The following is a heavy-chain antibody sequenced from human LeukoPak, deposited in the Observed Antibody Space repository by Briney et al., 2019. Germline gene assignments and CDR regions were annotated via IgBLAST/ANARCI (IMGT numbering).Heavy chain of an antibody. D-gene: IGHD3-3*01. CDR2: IYYSGST. J-gene: IGHJ6*03. CDR3: ARVYYDFWSGHRTNYYMDV. Sequence: SETLSLTCTVSGGSISSYYWSWIRQPPGKGLEWIGYIYYSGSTNYNPSLKSRVTISVDTSKNQFSPKLSSVTAADTAVYYCARVYYDFWSGHRTNYYMDVWGKGTTVTVSS. CDR1: GGSISSYY. V-gene: IGHV4-59*01.